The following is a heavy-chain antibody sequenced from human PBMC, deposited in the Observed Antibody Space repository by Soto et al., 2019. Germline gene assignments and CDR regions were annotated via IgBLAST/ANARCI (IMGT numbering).Heavy chain of an antibody. V-gene: IGHV6-1*01. CDR3: ARDFGLSGSSWYFWFDP. J-gene: IGHJ5*02. CDR2: TYYRSKWYN. CDR1: GDSVSSNSAA. Sequence: QVQLQQSGPGLVKPSQTLSLTCVISGDSVSSNSAAWNWIRQSPSRGLEWLGRTYYRSKWYNDYAVSVKSRITINPDTSKNQFSLQLNSVTPEDTAVYYCARDFGLSGSSWYFWFDPWGQGTLVTVSS. D-gene: IGHD6-13*01.